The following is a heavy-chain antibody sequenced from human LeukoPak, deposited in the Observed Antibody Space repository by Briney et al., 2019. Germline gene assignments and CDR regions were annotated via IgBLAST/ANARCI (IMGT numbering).Heavy chain of an antibody. CDR2: IHDSGDT. CDR1: GGSISGYY. D-gene: IGHD2-2*01. J-gene: IGHJ5*02. V-gene: IGHV4-59*12. CDR3: ARGKFIVVVPAARANWFDP. Sequence: SETLSLTCTVSGGSISGYYWSWIRQPPGKGLEWIGFIHDSGDTYYNASLKSRVTISVDTSKNQLSLKLSSVTAADTAVYYCARGKFIVVVPAARANWFDPWGQGTLVTVSS.